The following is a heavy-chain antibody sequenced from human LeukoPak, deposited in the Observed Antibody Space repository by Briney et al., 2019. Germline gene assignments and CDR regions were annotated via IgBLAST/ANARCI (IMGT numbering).Heavy chain of an antibody. V-gene: IGHV3-23*01. D-gene: IGHD6-19*01. J-gene: IGHJ4*02. CDR2: IRGTGGST. CDR1: GFTFSNYA. CDR3: ARDGAIAVAGFDY. Sequence: GGSLRLSCAAYGFTFSNYAMSWVRQAPGKGLEWVSAIRGTGGSTYYADSVKGRFTISRDNSKNTLYLQMNSLRAEDTAVYYCARDGAIAVAGFDYWGQGTLVTVSS.